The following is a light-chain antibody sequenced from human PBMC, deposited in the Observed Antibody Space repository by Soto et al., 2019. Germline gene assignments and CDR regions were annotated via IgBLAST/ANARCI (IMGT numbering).Light chain of an antibody. CDR1: GSDVGGYKF. V-gene: IGLV2-23*02. CDR2: EVT. J-gene: IGLJ1*01. CDR3: CSAGGNSTYV. Sequence: QSVLTQPASVSGSPGQSITISCTGSGSDVGGYKFVSWYQQHPGKVPRLMIYEVTERPSGVSPRFSGSRYGNTASLTISGLQEEDEADYYCCSAGGNSTYVFGTGTKLTVL.